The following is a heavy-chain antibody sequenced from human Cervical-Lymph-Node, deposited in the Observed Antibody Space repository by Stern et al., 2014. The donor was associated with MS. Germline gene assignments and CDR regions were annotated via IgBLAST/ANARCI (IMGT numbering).Heavy chain of an antibody. D-gene: IGHD2-15*01. V-gene: IGHV1-2*04. CDR3: ARGRAGGPTLDFDY. J-gene: IGHJ4*02. CDR1: GYTFNYFY. Sequence: QMQLVQSGAEVKKPGASVKVSCKASGYTFNYFYTHWVRQAPGQGLEWMGWINHNSVVTNYAQKLQGWVTLTRDTSITTVYMELSRLKSDDTAVYFCARGRAGGPTLDFDYWGQGTLVTVSS. CDR2: INHNSVVT.